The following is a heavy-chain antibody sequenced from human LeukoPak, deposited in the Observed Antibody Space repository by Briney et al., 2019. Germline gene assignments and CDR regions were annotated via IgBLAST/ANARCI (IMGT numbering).Heavy chain of an antibody. CDR1: GYTFTGYY. D-gene: IGHD6-13*01. V-gene: IGHV1-2*02. Sequence: ASVKVSCKASGYTFTGYYMHWVRQAPGQGLEWMGWINPNSGGTNYAQKFQGRVTMTRDTSISTAYMELSRLRSDDTAVYYCASTGQQLVDGDWFDPWGQGILVTVSS. CDR3: ASTGQQLVDGDWFDP. J-gene: IGHJ5*02. CDR2: INPNSGGT.